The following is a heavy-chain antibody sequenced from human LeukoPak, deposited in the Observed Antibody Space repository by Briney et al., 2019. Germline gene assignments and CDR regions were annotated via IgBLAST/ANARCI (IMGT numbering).Heavy chain of an antibody. CDR1: GFPFDDYG. CDR2: VSWNGAYT. D-gene: IGHD3-10*01. V-gene: IGHV3-20*04. J-gene: IGHJ4*02. CDR3: ARRKGPYGSGTYYDS. Sequence: GGSLRLSCAASGFPFDDYGMSWVRLAPGKGLEWVSGVSWNGAYTEYADSVRGRFTISRDNAKKSLYLQMNSLRVDDAALYYCARRKGPYGSGTYYDSWGQGTLVSVSS.